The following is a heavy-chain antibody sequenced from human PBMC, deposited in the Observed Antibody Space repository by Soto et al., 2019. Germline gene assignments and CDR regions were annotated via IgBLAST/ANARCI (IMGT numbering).Heavy chain of an antibody. CDR1: GFSLKSSGVG. D-gene: IGHD6-19*01. J-gene: IGHJ4*02. Sequence: QITLKESGPTLVKPTQTLTLTCSFSGFSLKSSGVGVGWIRQPPGKALEWLALIYWDDDKRYSPSLKSRLTIIKDTSKNQVVLIMTKMDHVDTATYYCAHDSSGLYGVDYWGQGILVTVSS. CDR3: AHDSSGLYGVDY. V-gene: IGHV2-5*02. CDR2: IYWDDDK.